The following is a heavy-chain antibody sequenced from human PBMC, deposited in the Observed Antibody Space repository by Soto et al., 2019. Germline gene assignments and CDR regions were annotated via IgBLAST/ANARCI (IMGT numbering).Heavy chain of an antibody. D-gene: IGHD3-22*01. CDR3: AEEGYYDSSGLFDV. CDR2: ISGSGGST. V-gene: IGHV3-23*01. J-gene: IGHJ4*02. Sequence: GGLLSLSSAVSGFTFFGYVVIRVRQAQGKGLEWVSAISGSGGSTYYADSVKGRFTISRDNSKNTLYLQMNTLRAEDTAVYYCAEEGYYDSSGLFDVWGQGTLVTVSS. CDR1: GFTFFGYV.